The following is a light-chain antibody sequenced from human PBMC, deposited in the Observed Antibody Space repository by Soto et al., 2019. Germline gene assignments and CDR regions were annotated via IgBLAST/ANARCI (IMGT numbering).Light chain of an antibody. J-gene: IGKJ1*01. CDR3: QQSYSTLWT. CDR2: AAS. V-gene: IGKV1-39*01. CDR1: QSISSY. Sequence: DIQMTQSPSSLSASVGERVTITCRASQSISSYLNWYQQKPGKAPKLLIYAASSLQSGVPSRFSGGGSGTDFTLTISSLQPEDFATYYCQQSYSTLWTFGQGTKVEIK.